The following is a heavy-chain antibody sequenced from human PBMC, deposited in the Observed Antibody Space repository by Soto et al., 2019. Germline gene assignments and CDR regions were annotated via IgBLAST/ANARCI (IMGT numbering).Heavy chain of an antibody. Sequence: QVQLVQSGAELKKTGSSVKVSCRASGDTFSSYAVNWVRQAPGRGLEWMGRIITVLGTTDYAQNFKGRVTNTAEKSTNTAYMELSSLRSEDTAVYYCARRRYCGYDCYHKHYYGMDFWGQGTTVTVAS. CDR2: IITVLGTT. CDR3: ARRRYCGYDCYHKHYYGMDF. CDR1: GDTFSSYA. J-gene: IGHJ6*02. D-gene: IGHD2-21*01. V-gene: IGHV1-69*08.